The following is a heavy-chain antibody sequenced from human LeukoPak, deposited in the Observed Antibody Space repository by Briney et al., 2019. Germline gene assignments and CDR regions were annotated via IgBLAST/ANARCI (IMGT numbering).Heavy chain of an antibody. CDR2: ISYDGSNK. CDR3: AKVPLRYFDWLLSVDAFDV. CDR1: GFTFSSYW. V-gene: IGHV3-30*18. Sequence: GGSLKLSCAASGFTFSSYWMSWVRQAPGKGLEWVAVISYDGSNKYYADSVKGRFTISRDNSKNTLYLQMNSLRAEDTAVYYCAKVPLRYFDWLLSVDAFDVWGQGTMVTVSS. D-gene: IGHD3-9*01. J-gene: IGHJ3*01.